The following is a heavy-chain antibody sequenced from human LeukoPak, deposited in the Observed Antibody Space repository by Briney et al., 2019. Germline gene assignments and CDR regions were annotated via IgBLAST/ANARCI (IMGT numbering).Heavy chain of an antibody. V-gene: IGHV3-30-3*01. CDR2: ISYDGSNK. J-gene: IGHJ6*02. CDR1: GFTFSNYA. Sequence: GRSLRLSYAASGFTFSNYAMHWVRQAPGKGLEWVAVISYDGSNKYYADSVKGRFTISRDNSKNTLYLQMNSLRAEDTAVYYCARPHGYSYGYRVHYYGMDVWGQGTMVTVSS. D-gene: IGHD5-18*01. CDR3: ARPHGYSYGYRVHYYGMDV.